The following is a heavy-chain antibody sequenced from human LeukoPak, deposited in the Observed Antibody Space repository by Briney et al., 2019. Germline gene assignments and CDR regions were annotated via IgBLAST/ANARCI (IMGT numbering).Heavy chain of an antibody. J-gene: IGHJ4*02. CDR1: GFTFSSYG. V-gene: IGHV3-30*03. Sequence: KPGRSLRLSCAASGFTFSSYGMHWVRQAPGKGLEWVAVISYDGSNKYYADSVKGRFTISRDNSKNTLYLQMNSLRAEDTAVYYCATIAAQRDGYNLGYFDYWGQGTLVTVSS. D-gene: IGHD5-24*01. CDR2: ISYDGSNK. CDR3: ATIAAQRDGYNLGYFDY.